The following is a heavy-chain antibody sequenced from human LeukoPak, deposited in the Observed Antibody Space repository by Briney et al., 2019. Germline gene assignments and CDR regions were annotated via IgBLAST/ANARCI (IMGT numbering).Heavy chain of an antibody. CDR1: GGSISSYY. J-gene: IGHJ6*03. CDR3: ARGGGFQTGDYYYYYYMDV. Sequence: SETLSLTCTVSGGSISSYYWSWIRQPPGKGLEWIGYIYYSGSTNYNPSLKSRVTISVDTSKNQFSLKLSSVTAADTAVYYCARGGGFQTGDYYYYYYMDVWGKGTMVTVSS. D-gene: IGHD3-16*01. V-gene: IGHV4-59*01. CDR2: IYYSGST.